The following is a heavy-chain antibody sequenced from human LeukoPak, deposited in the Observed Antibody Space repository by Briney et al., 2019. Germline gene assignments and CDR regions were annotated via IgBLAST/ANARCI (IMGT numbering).Heavy chain of an antibody. CDR2: IYYSGST. V-gene: IGHV4-31*03. CDR3: ARGLYQLPGLFGAFDI. J-gene: IGHJ3*02. CDR1: GGSISSGGYY. D-gene: IGHD2-2*01. Sequence: SQTLSLTCTVSGGSISSGGYYWSWIRQHPGKGLEWIGYIYYSGSTYYNPSLKSRVTISVDTSKNQFSLKLSSVTAADTAVYYCARGLYQLPGLFGAFDIWGQGTMVTVSS.